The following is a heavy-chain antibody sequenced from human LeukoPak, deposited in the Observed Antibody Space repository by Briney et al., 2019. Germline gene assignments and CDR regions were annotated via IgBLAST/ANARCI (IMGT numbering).Heavy chain of an antibody. J-gene: IGHJ4*02. Sequence: STVNVSCKACGGTFSSYAIRWVGQAAGQGVAWMGRVIPTLGIANYAQKLQGRVTINAEKSTSTAYMELSRLRSEDTAVYYCARDVADYYDSSGYYFDYWGQGTLVTVSS. V-gene: IGHV1-69*04. D-gene: IGHD3-22*01. CDR2: VIPTLGIA. CDR3: ARDVADYYDSSGYYFDY. CDR1: GGTFSSYA.